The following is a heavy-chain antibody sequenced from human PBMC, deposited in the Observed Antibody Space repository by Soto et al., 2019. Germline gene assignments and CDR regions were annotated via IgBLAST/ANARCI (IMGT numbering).Heavy chain of an antibody. CDR1: GGSVSSGSYY. Sequence: QVQLQESGPGLVKASETLSLTCTVSGGSVSSGSYYWSWIRQPPGKGLEWIGYIYYSGSTNYNPSLKSRVTISVDTSKNQFSLKLSSVTAADTAVYFCARGGSYWSYFDYWGQGALVTVSS. V-gene: IGHV4-61*01. CDR3: ARGGSYWSYFDY. J-gene: IGHJ4*02. CDR2: IYYSGST. D-gene: IGHD1-26*01.